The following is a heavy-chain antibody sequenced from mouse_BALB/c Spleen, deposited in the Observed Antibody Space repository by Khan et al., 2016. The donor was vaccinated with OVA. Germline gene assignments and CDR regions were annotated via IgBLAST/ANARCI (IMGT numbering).Heavy chain of an antibody. CDR3: ASYGYYPYDAMDY. D-gene: IGHD2-3*01. CDR2: IWGDGST. CDR1: GFSLTGYG. V-gene: IGHV2-6-7*01. Sequence: VELVESGPGLVAPSQSLSITCTVSGFSLTGYGVNWVRQPPGKGLEWLGMIWGDGSTDYNSALKSRLSISKDNSKSQVFLKMNSLQTDDTARYYCASYGYYPYDAMDYWGQGTSVTVSS. J-gene: IGHJ4*01.